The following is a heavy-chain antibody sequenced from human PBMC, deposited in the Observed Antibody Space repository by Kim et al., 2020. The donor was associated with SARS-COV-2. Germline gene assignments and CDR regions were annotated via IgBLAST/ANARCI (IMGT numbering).Heavy chain of an antibody. J-gene: IGHJ5*02. CDR3: ARGATIFGVAANARGWFDP. V-gene: IGHV4-30-2*05. Sequence: KSRVTISVDTPKNQFSLKLSSVTAADTAVYYCARGATIFGVAANARGWFDPWGQGTLVTVSS. D-gene: IGHD3-3*01.